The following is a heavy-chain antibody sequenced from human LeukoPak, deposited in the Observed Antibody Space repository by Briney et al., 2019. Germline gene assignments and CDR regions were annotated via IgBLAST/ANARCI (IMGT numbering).Heavy chain of an antibody. CDR3: AREARGYDSSGYYPEYFQH. D-gene: IGHD3-22*01. CDR1: GFTFSSYW. V-gene: IGHV3-7*01. J-gene: IGHJ1*01. Sequence: GGSLRLSCAASGFTFSSYWMSWVRQAPGKGLEWVAHIKQDGSEKYYVDSVKGRFTISRDNAKNSLYLQMNSLRAEDTAVYYCAREARGYDSSGYYPEYFQHWGQGTLVTVSS. CDR2: IKQDGSEK.